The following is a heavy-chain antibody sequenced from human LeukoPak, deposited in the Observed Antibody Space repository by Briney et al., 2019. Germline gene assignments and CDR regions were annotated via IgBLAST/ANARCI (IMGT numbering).Heavy chain of an antibody. Sequence: SVKVYCKASGGTFSSYTISWVRQAPGQGLEWMGRIIPILGIANYAQKFQGRVTITADKSTSTAYMELSSLRSEDTAVYYCARAPYYYDSSGYYPYDYWGQGTLVTVSS. D-gene: IGHD3-22*01. CDR2: IIPILGIA. CDR1: GGTFSSYT. CDR3: ARAPYYYDSSGYYPYDY. J-gene: IGHJ4*02. V-gene: IGHV1-69*02.